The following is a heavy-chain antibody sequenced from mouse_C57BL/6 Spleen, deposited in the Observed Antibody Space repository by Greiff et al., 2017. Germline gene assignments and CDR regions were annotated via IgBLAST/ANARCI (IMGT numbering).Heavy chain of an antibody. V-gene: IGHV1-18*01. CDR3: ARSGALYGSKAWFAY. CDR1: GYTFTDYN. J-gene: IGHJ3*01. D-gene: IGHD1-1*01. Sequence: VQLQQSGPELVKPGASVKIPCKASGYTFTDYNMDWVKQSHGKSLEWIGDINPNNGGTIYNQKFKGKATLTVDKSSRTAYMELRSLTSEDTAVYYCARSGALYGSKAWFAYWGQGTLVTVSA. CDR2: INPNNGGT.